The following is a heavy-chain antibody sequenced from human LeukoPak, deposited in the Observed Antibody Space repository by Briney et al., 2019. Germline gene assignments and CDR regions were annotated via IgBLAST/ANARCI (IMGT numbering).Heavy chain of an antibody. D-gene: IGHD2-21*02. J-gene: IGHJ1*01. Sequence: TGGSLRLSCAASGFTFSSYSMNWVRQAPGKGLEWVAVISYDGSNKYYADSVKGRFTISRDNSKNTLYLQMNSLRAEDTAVYYCAREGGDAALQFQHWGQGTLVTVSS. CDR3: AREGGDAALQFQH. CDR2: ISYDGSNK. V-gene: IGHV3-30*03. CDR1: GFTFSSYS.